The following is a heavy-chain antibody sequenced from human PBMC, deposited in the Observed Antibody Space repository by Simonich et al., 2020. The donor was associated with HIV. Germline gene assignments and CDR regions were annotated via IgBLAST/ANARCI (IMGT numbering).Heavy chain of an antibody. V-gene: IGHV3-30*07. CDR3: ASGGSISSVWADDY. D-gene: IGHD3-16*01. CDR1: GFTFSSYA. J-gene: IGHJ4*02. CDR2: ISYDGSNK. Sequence: QVQLVESGGGVVQPGRSLRLSCAASGFTFSSYAMTWVRQAPGKGLEWVAVISYDGSNKYYADSVKGRFTISRDNSKNTLYLQMNSLRAEDTAVYYCASGGSISSVWADDYWGQGTLVTVSS.